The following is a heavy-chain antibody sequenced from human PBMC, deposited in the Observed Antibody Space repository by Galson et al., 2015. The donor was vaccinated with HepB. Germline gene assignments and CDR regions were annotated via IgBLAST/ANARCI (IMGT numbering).Heavy chain of an antibody. D-gene: IGHD6-13*01. CDR1: GFTFSSYS. CDR3: AREHSSSWYADMGY. Sequence: SLRLSCAASGFTFSSYSMNWVRQAPGKGLEWVSYISSSSSTIYYADSVKGRFTISRDNAKNSLYLQMNSLRAEDTAVYYCAREHSSSWYADMGYWGQGTLVTVSS. V-gene: IGHV3-48*01. CDR2: ISSSSSTI. J-gene: IGHJ4*02.